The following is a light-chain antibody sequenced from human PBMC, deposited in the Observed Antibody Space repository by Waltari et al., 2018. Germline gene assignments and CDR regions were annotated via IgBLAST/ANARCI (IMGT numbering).Light chain of an antibody. CDR1: QTINTW. J-gene: IGKJ2*01. CDR3: QQYNSYRYT. Sequence: DIHMTQSPSTLSASVGDRVTITCRASQTINTWLAWYQQKPGKAPKCLIYKASSLESGLPSRFRGSGSGTEFTLTISSLQPDDFATYYCQQYNSYRYTFGQGTKLEIK. V-gene: IGKV1-5*03. CDR2: KAS.